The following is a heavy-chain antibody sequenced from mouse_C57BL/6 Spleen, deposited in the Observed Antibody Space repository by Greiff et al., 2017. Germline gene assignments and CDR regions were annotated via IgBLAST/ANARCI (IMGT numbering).Heavy chain of an antibody. Sequence: EVKVVESGGGLVQPGGSLSLSCAASGFTFTDYYMSWVRQPPGKALEWLGFIRNKANGYTTEYSASVKGRFTISRDNSQSILYLQMNALRAEDSANYDSARYPRAMSYWGQGTSVTVSS. CDR3: ARYPRAMSY. V-gene: IGHV7-3*01. CDR2: IRNKANGYTT. CDR1: GFTFTDYY. J-gene: IGHJ4*01.